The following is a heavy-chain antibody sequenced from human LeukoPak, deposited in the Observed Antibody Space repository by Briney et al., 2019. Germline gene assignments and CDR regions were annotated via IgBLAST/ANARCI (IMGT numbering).Heavy chain of an antibody. J-gene: IGHJ3*02. CDR2: IYYSGST. CDR1: GGSISSYY. Sequence: KASETLPLTCTVSGGSISSYYWSWIRQPPGKGLEWIGYIYYSGSTYYNPSLKSRVTISVDTSKNQFSLKLSSVTAADTAVYYCAREPPFPFGELLSGAFDIWGQGTMVTVSS. CDR3: AREPPFPFGELLSGAFDI. V-gene: IGHV4-30-4*01. D-gene: IGHD3-10*01.